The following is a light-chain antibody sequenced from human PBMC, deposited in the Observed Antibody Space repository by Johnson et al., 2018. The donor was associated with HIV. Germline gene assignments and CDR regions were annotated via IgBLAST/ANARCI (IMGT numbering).Light chain of an antibody. CDR3: GTWDSRLSTGWNV. CDR1: SSNIGNNY. V-gene: IGLV1-51*01. Sequence: QSVLSQPPSVSAAPGQTVTISCSGSSSNIGNNYVSWYQQLPGTVPKLLIYDNNKRPSGIPDRFSGSKSGTSATLGITGLQTGDEADYYCGTWDSRLSTGWNVFGTGTKVTVL. J-gene: IGLJ1*01. CDR2: DNN.